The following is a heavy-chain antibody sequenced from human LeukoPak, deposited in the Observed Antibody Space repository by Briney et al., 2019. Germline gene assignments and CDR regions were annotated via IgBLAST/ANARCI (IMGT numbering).Heavy chain of an antibody. CDR1: GYTFTSYG. D-gene: IGHD3-16*02. J-gene: IGHJ4*02. CDR2: ISAYNGNT. Sequence: ASVKVSCKASGYTFTSYGISWVRQAPGQGLEWMGWISAYNGNTNYAQKLQGRVTMTTDTSTSTAYMELRSLRSDDTAVYYCARADDYVWGSYPLYYFDCWGQGTLVTVSS. V-gene: IGHV1-18*04. CDR3: ARADDYVWGSYPLYYFDC.